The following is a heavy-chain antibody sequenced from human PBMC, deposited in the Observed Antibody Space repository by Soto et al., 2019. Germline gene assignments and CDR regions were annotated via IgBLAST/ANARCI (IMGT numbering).Heavy chain of an antibody. J-gene: IGHJ4*02. CDR1: GFTFSSYG. Sequence: LRLSCAASGFTFSSYGMHWVRQAPGKGLEWVAVIWYDGSNKYYADSVKGRFTISRDNSKNTLYLQMNSLRAEDTAVYYCARDRRAYYYDSSPVFYFDYWGQGTLVTVPQ. D-gene: IGHD3-22*01. V-gene: IGHV3-33*01. CDR2: IWYDGSNK. CDR3: ARDRRAYYYDSSPVFYFDY.